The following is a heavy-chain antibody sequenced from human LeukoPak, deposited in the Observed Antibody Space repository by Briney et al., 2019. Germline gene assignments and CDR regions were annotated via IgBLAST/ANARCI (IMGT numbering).Heavy chain of an antibody. V-gene: IGHV3-21*01. J-gene: IGHJ4*02. CDR3: AREPHYYDSSGPIDY. CDR2: ISSSSSYI. CDR1: GFTFSSYS. D-gene: IGHD3-22*01. Sequence: GGSLKLSCAASGFTFSSYSMNWVRQAPGKGLEWVSSISSSSSYIYYADSVKGRFTISRDNAKNSLYLQMNSLRAEDTAVYYCAREPHYYDSSGPIDYWGQGTLVTVSS.